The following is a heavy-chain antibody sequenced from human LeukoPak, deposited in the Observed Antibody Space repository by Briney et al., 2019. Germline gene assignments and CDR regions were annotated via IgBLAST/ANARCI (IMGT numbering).Heavy chain of an antibody. D-gene: IGHD6-19*01. J-gene: IGHJ4*02. CDR2: ITSGDGNTV. Sequence: GGSLRLSCVASGFTFSSYEMNWVRQTPGKGLEWVSYITSGDGNTVYYAASVKGRFTISRDNAKNSLYLQMDTLRVEDTALYYCARDGSSGWPNPLAYWGQGTLVTVSS. CDR1: GFTFSSYE. CDR3: ARDGSSGWPNPLAY. V-gene: IGHV3-48*03.